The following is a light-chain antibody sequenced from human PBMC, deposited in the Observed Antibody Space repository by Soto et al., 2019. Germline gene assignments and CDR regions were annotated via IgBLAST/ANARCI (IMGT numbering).Light chain of an antibody. Sequence: PVERVTLSVRASQSVDINLAWYQQKPGQAPRLLIYGASTRATGIPARFSGSGSGAEFTLTISSLHPDDFATYYCQQYNIWSTFGQGTKVDIK. CDR3: QQYNIWST. CDR1: QSVDIN. V-gene: IGKV3-15*01. CDR2: GAS. J-gene: IGKJ1*01.